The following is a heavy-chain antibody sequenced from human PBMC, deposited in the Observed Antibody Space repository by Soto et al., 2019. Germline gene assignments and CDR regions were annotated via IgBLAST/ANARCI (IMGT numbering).Heavy chain of an antibody. Sequence: GESQKISCKGSGYSFTSYWIGWVRQMPGKGLEWMGIIYPGDSDTRYSPSFQGQVTISADKSISAAYLQWSSLKASDTAMYYCARHRIDYYGSGSYSIDYWGQGTLVTVSS. CDR3: ARHRIDYYGSGSYSIDY. J-gene: IGHJ4*02. CDR1: GYSFTSYW. D-gene: IGHD3-10*01. V-gene: IGHV5-51*01. CDR2: IYPGDSDT.